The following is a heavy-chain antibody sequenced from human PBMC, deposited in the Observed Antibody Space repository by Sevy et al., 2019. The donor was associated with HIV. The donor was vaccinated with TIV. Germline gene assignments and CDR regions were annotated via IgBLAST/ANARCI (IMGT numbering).Heavy chain of an antibody. CDR3: ATTKDYYEDNGDPFDY. V-gene: IGHV1-24*01. Sequence: ASVKVSCKVSGSTLTNLSMHWVRQAPGKGLEWMGTFDPEDGETTYAQKFQVRVTMTEDTSTDTAYMELSSLRSEDTAVYYCATTKDYYEDNGDPFDYWGQGTLVTVSS. D-gene: IGHD3-22*01. CDR1: GSTLTNLS. J-gene: IGHJ4*02. CDR2: FDPEDGET.